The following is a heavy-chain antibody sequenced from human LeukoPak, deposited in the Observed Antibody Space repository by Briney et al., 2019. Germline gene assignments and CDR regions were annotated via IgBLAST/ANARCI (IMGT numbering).Heavy chain of an antibody. J-gene: IGHJ6*02. CDR3: ARDRGGYDFWSGHYYYGMDV. V-gene: IGHV4-34*01. D-gene: IGHD3-3*01. Sequence: SETLSLTCAVYGGSFSYYYWSWIRQPPGKGLEWIREINHSGITNYNPSLKSRVTISADTSKNQFSLKLTSVTAADTAVYYCARDRGGYDFWSGHYYYGMDVWGQGTTVTVSS. CDR2: INHSGIT. CDR1: GGSFSYYY.